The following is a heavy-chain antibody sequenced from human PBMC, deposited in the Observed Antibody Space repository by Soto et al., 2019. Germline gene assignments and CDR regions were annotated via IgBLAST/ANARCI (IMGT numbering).Heavy chain of an antibody. V-gene: IGHV5-51*01. J-gene: IGHJ5*02. CDR2: IYPGDSDT. CDR1: GYSFTSYW. Sequence: GESLKISCKGSGYSFTSYWIGWVRQMPGKGLEWMGIIYPGDSDTRYSPSFQGQVTISADKSISTAYLQWSSLKASDTAMYYCARGRFGELLFPWFDPWGQGTLVTVSS. D-gene: IGHD3-10*01. CDR3: ARGRFGELLFPWFDP.